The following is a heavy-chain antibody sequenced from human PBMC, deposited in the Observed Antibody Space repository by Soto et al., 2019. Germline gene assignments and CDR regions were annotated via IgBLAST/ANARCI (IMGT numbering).Heavy chain of an antibody. CDR3: ESGAQHPAEYFYYYGMDV. J-gene: IGHJ6*02. Sequence: SETLSLSCSVSGASIRSYYWHWIRQPPGKGLEWIGYVYTSDYTRYSSSLKSRVTISVDTSKSQFYLRLNSVTAADTAVYYCESGAQHPAEYFYYYGMDVWGQGTTVTVSS. D-gene: IGHD2-2*01. CDR2: VYTSDYT. V-gene: IGHV4-4*08. CDR1: GASIRSYY.